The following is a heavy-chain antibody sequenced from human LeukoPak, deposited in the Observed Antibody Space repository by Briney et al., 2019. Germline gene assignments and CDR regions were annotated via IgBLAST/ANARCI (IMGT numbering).Heavy chain of an antibody. V-gene: IGHV4-4*07. CDR2: FYISGST. CDR3: ARDARLHYYFDY. Sequence: SETLSFTCTVSGGSISSNYWSWVRQPAGRGLEWIGRFYISGSTKYNPSLKSRVTMSIDTSKNQFSLKLTSVTAADTAVYYCARDARLHYYFDYWGQGTLVTVSS. CDR1: GGSISSNY. D-gene: IGHD4-11*01. J-gene: IGHJ4*02.